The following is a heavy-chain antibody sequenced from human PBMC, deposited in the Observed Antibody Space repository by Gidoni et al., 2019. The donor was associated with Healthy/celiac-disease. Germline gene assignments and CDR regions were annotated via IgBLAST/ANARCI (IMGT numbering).Heavy chain of an antibody. CDR2: IWYDGSNK. CDR3: ARDFSSRYSSGYKPDY. Sequence: QVQLVESGGGVVQPGRSLRLSCAASGFTFSSYGMHWVRQAPGKGLEWVAVIWYDGSNKYYADSVKGRFTISRDNSKNTLYLQMNSLRAEDTAVYYCARDFSSRYSSGYKPDYWGQGTLVTVSS. D-gene: IGHD6-19*01. CDR1: GFTFSSYG. J-gene: IGHJ4*02. V-gene: IGHV3-33*01.